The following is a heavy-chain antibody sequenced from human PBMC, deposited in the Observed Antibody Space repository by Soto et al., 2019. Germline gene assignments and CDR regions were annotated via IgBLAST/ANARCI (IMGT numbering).Heavy chain of an antibody. CDR3: AGGGGGGDYGDYGGGWFDP. J-gene: IGHJ5*02. Sequence: ESGGGLVKPGGSLRLSCAASGFTFSSYSMNWVRQAPGKGLEWDSSISSSSSYIYYADSVKGRFTISRDNAKNSLYLQMNSGGAEEGGVCWWAGGGGGGDYGDYGGGWFDPWGQGTLVTVSS. V-gene: IGHV3-21*01. CDR1: GFTFSSYS. D-gene: IGHD4-17*01. CDR2: ISSSSSYI.